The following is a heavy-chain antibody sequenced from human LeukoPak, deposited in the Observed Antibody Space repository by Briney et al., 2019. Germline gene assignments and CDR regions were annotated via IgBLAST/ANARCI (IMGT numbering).Heavy chain of an antibody. CDR1: GFSFSDSY. Sequence: PGGSLRLSCAASGFSFSDSYMSWIRQAPGKGLEWVSYISTSGTTIYYADSVKGRFTISRDNAKNSLYLQMNSLRAEDTAVYYCARGHSSSDYMDVWGKGTTVTVSS. CDR3: ARGHSSSDYMDV. D-gene: IGHD6-6*01. CDR2: ISTSGTTI. J-gene: IGHJ6*03. V-gene: IGHV3-11*04.